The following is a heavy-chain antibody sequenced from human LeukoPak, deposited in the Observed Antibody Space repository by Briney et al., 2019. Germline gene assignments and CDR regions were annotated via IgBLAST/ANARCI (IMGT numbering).Heavy chain of an antibody. D-gene: IGHD2-8*01. CDR1: GFTFSSYS. V-gene: IGHV3-21*01. CDR2: ISSSSSYI. CDR3: ARDQAGFMGRRLVYASSFDY. J-gene: IGHJ4*02. Sequence: GGSLRLSCAASGFTFSSYSMNWVRQAPGKGLEWVSSISSSSSYIYYADSVKGRFTISRDNAKNSLYLQMNSLRAEDTAVYYCARDQAGFMGRRLVYASSFDYWGQGTLATVSS.